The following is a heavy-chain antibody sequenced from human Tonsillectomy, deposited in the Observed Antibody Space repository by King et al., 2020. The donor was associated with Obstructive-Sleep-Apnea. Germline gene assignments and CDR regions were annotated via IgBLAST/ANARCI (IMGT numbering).Heavy chain of an antibody. Sequence: VQLVQSGSEMKKPGASVKVSCKTSGYSFSNYGLNWVRQAPGQELEWMGWINTNTGNPAYAQGFIGRFVISVDTSVRTAYLQINSLKPEDTAVYYCARGVGYSSSRFCDSWGQGTLVTVSS. J-gene: IGHJ5*01. CDR3: ARGVGYSSSRFCDS. D-gene: IGHD6-13*01. V-gene: IGHV7-4-1*02. CDR2: INTNTGNP. CDR1: GYSFSNYG.